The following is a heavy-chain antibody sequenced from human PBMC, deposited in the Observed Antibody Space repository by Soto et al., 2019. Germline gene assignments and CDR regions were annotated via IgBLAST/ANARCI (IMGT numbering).Heavy chain of an antibody. CDR2: IYYSGKT. D-gene: IGHD5-18*01. J-gene: IGHJ6*02. V-gene: IGHV4-31*03. Sequence: PSETLSLTCSVSGGSIRSGGYDWSWVRQNPRRGLEWIGNIYYSGKTYYNPSLKSRLTISVDTSKNQFSLNLSSVTAADTAVYYCARDRLMATAGTARHYFGLDVWGQGTTVTVSS. CDR3: ARDRLMATAGTARHYFGLDV. CDR1: GGSIRSGGYD.